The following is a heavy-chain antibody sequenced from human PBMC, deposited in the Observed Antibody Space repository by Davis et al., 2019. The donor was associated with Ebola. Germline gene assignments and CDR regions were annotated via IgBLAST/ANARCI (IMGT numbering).Heavy chain of an antibody. D-gene: IGHD3-16*01. V-gene: IGHV3-30-3*01. CDR3: ARVFGTTSYYYYGMDV. CDR2: ISYDGSNK. Sequence: GGSLRLSCAASGFTFSSYAMHWVRQAPGKGLEWVAVISYDGSNKYYADSVKGRFTISRDNSKNTLYLQMNSLRAEDTAVYYCARVFGTTSYYYYGMDVWGKGTTVTVSS. CDR1: GFTFSSYA. J-gene: IGHJ6*04.